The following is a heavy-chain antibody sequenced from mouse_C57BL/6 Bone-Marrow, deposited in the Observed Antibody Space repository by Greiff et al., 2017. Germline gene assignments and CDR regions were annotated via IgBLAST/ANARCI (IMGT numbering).Heavy chain of an antibody. CDR2: IYPGSGST. CDR1: GYTFTSYW. J-gene: IGHJ4*01. V-gene: IGHV1-55*01. Sequence: VPLHHPGAELVKPGASVKMSCKASGYTFTSYWITWVKQRPGQGLEWIGDIYPGSGSTNYNEKFKSKATLTVDTSSSTAYMQLSSLTSEDSAVYYCARPAYYSNLYAMDYWGQGTSVTVSS. CDR3: ARPAYYSNLYAMDY. D-gene: IGHD2-5*01.